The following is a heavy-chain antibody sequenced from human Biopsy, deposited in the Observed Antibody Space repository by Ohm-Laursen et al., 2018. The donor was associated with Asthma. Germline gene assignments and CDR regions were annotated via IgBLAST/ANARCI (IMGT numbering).Heavy chain of an antibody. CDR1: GLMFRSFG. CDR2: ISYDGNHK. J-gene: IGHJ4*02. Sequence: SLRLSCSASGLMFRSFGMHWVRQTPGKGLEWVAVISYDGNHKFYEDSVKGRFTISRDNPKNTLYLQMNSLRTEDTAVYYCAKRRGYSGHDNDYWGQGTLVIVSS. CDR3: AKRRGYSGHDNDY. D-gene: IGHD5-12*01. V-gene: IGHV3-30*18.